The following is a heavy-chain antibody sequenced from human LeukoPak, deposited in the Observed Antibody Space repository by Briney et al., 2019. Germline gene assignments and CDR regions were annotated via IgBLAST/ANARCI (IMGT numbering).Heavy chain of an antibody. CDR1: GFTFSSYW. CDR3: ARDICSGGSCYYDY. Sequence: GGSLRLSCAASGFTFSSYWMHWVRQAPGKGXXXXXXXNSDWSSTSYVDSVKGRFTISRDNAKNTLYLQMNSLRAEDTAVYYCARDICSGGSCYYDYWGQGTLVTVSS. V-gene: IGHV3-74*01. CDR2: XNSDWSST. D-gene: IGHD2-15*01. J-gene: IGHJ4*02.